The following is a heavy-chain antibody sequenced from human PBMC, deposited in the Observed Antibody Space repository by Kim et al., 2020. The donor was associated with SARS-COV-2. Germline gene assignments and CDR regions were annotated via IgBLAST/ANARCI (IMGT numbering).Heavy chain of an antibody. V-gene: IGHV4-59*01. CDR3: ARADYYYGMDV. CDR2: T. J-gene: IGHJ6*02. Sequence: TNSNPSLKGRVTISVDTSKNQFSLKLSSVTAADTAVYYCARADYYYGMDVWGQGTTVTVSS.